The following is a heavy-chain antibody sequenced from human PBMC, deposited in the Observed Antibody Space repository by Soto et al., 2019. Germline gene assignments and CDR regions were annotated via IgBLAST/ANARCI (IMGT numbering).Heavy chain of an antibody. J-gene: IGHJ6*02. V-gene: IGHV4-34*01. Sequence: QVQLQQWGAEVLKPSETLSLTCVVNGGSFSGYYWSWIRQPPGKGLEWIGEINDSGITDSNPSLESRVTISVDRSKIQFSLRLNSVTAADTAVYHCARGRSSVPDRRGIGYYGLDVWGQGTTVTVSS. CDR1: GGSFSGYY. CDR2: INDSGIT. D-gene: IGHD3-3*01. CDR3: ARGRSSVPDRRGIGYYGLDV.